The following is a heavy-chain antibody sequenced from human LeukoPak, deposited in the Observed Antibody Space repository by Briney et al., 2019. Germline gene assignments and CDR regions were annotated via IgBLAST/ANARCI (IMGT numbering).Heavy chain of an antibody. J-gene: IGHJ4*02. V-gene: IGHV4-59*08. CDR3: ATSTMGYFDWLFDY. Sequence: SETLSLTCTVSGGSISSYYWSWIRQPPGKGLEWIGYIYYSGSTNYNPSLKSRVTISVDTSKNQFSLKLSSVTAADTAVYYCATSTMGYFDWLFDYWGQGTLVTVSS. CDR2: IYYSGST. CDR1: GGSISSYY. D-gene: IGHD3-9*01.